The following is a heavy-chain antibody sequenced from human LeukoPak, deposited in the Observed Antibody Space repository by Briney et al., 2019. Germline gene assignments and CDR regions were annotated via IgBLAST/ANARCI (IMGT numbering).Heavy chain of an antibody. CDR1: GYTFTSYA. Sequence: ASVKVSCKASGYTFTSYAMNWVRQAPGQGLEWMGWINTNTGNPTYAQGFTGRFVFSLDTSVSTAYLQISSLKAEDTAVYYCARGWSRRGYDPNDYWGQGTLVTVSS. CDR2: INTNTGNP. D-gene: IGHD5-12*01. J-gene: IGHJ4*02. CDR3: ARGWSRRGYDPNDY. V-gene: IGHV7-4-1*02.